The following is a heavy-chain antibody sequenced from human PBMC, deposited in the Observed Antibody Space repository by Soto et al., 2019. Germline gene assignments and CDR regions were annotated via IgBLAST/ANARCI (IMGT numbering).Heavy chain of an antibody. CDR3: ARNSGSGSYYSPDY. CDR1: GYTFTSYG. D-gene: IGHD3-10*01. CDR2: ISAYNGNT. J-gene: IGHJ4*02. V-gene: IGHV1-18*01. Sequence: ASVKVSCKAYGYTFTSYGISWVRQAPGQGLEWMGWISAYNGNTNYAQKLQGRVTMTTDTSTSTAYMELRSLRSDDTAVYYCARNSGSGSYYSPDYWGQGTLVTVSS.